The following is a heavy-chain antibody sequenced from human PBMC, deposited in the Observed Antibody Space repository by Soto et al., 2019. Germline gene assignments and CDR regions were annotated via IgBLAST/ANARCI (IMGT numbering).Heavy chain of an antibody. D-gene: IGHD3-3*01. V-gene: IGHV4-34*01. Sequence: SLTCAVYGGSFSGYYWSWIRQPPGKGLEWIGEINHSGSTNYNPSLKSRVTISVDTSKNQFSLKLSSVTAADTAVYYCARRGVFGVVNGGLDPWGQGTLVTVSS. CDR2: INHSGST. CDR3: ARRGVFGVVNGGLDP. CDR1: GGSFSGYY. J-gene: IGHJ5*02.